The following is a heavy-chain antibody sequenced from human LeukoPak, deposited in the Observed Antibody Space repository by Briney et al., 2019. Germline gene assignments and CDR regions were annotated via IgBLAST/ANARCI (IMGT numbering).Heavy chain of an antibody. J-gene: IGHJ5*02. V-gene: IGHV3-30*02. Sequence: GGSLRLSCAASGFTFSSYGMYWVRQAPGKGLEWVAFIRYDGSDKYYADSVKGRFTISRDNSKNTLYLQMDSLRAEDTAVYYCAKGQLGIQSSKWFDPWGQGTLVTVSS. CDR2: IRYDGSDK. CDR3: AKGQLGIQSSKWFDP. CDR1: GFTFSSYG. D-gene: IGHD7-27*01.